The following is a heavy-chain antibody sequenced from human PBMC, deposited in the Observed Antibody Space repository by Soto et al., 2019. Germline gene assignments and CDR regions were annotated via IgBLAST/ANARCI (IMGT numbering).Heavy chain of an antibody. D-gene: IGHD6-13*01. CDR1: GFTFSSYS. CDR2: ISSSSRTI. V-gene: IGHV3-48*02. CDR3: AREPYSSSWYNWFDP. Sequence: GGSLRLSCAASGFTFSSYSMNWVRQAPGKGLEWVSYISSSSRTIYYAESVKGRFTISRDNAKNSLYLQMNSLRDEDTAVYYCAREPYSSSWYNWFDPWGQGTLVTVSS. J-gene: IGHJ5*02.